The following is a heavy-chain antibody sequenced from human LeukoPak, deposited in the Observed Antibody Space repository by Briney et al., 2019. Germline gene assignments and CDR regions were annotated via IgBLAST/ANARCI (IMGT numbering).Heavy chain of an antibody. CDR1: GYSFTSYW. Sequence: GESLKISCKGSGYSFTSYWIGWVRQMPGKGLEWMGIIYPGDSDTRYSPSFQGQVTISADKSISTAYLQWSSLKASDTAMYYCASGPPLSSPRIGYSSSGRGFDYWGQGTLVTVSS. D-gene: IGHD6-6*01. J-gene: IGHJ4*02. V-gene: IGHV5-51*01. CDR2: IYPGDSDT. CDR3: ASGPPLSSPRIGYSSSGRGFDY.